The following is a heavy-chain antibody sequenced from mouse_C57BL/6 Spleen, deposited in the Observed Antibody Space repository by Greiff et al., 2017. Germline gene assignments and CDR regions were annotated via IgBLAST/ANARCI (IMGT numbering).Heavy chain of an antibody. CDR3: AIPYDYYARDY. CDR1: GYTFTSYW. J-gene: IGHJ4*01. D-gene: IGHD2-10*02. Sequence: QVQLQQPGAELVMPGASVKVSCKASGYTFTSYWMHWVKQRPGQGLEWIGRIYPSDSDTNYNQKFKGKATLTVDKSSSTAYVQLRSLTSEDSAVYYCAIPYDYYARDYGGQGTTVTVSS. CDR2: IYPSDSDT. V-gene: IGHV1-74*01.